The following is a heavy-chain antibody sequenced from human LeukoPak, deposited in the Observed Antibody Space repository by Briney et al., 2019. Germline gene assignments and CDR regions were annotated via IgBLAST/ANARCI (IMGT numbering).Heavy chain of an antibody. CDR1: GISFSAHG. Sequence: GGSLRLSCAASGISFSAHGMHWVRQAPGKGLEWVAIIRFDGSNIHYADSVKGRFTISRDNSKNTLYLQMNSLRAEDTAVYYCVRDGVGATTYFGYFDHWGLGNLVTVSS. CDR3: VRDGVGATTYFGYFDH. D-gene: IGHD1-26*01. V-gene: IGHV3-33*01. CDR2: IRFDGSNI. J-gene: IGHJ4*02.